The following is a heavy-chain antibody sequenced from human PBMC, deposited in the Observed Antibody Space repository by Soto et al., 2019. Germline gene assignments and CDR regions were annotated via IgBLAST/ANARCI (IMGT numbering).Heavy chain of an antibody. J-gene: IGHJ6*02. CDR2: ISYDGSNK. CDR3: ARDQGSSWYHYYYGMDV. V-gene: IGHV3-30-3*01. D-gene: IGHD6-13*01. Sequence: GGSLRLSCAASGFTFSSYAMHWVRQAPGKGLEWVAVISYDGSNKYYADSVKGRFTISRDNSKNTLYLQMNSLRAEDTAVYYCARDQGSSWYHYYYGMDVWDQGTTVTVSS. CDR1: GFTFSSYA.